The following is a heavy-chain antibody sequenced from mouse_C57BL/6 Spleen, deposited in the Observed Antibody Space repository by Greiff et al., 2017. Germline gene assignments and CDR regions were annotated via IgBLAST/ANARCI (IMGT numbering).Heavy chain of an antibody. CDR2: IDPENGDT. V-gene: IGHV14-4*01. CDR3: TTNWDGGAY. J-gene: IGHJ3*01. D-gene: IGHD4-1*01. CDR1: GFNIKDDY. Sequence: EVQLQQSGAELVRPGASVKLSCTASGFNIKDDYMHWVKQRPEQGLEWIGWIDPENGDTEYASKFQGKATITADTSSNTAYLQLSSLTSEDTAVYYCTTNWDGGAYWGQGTLVTVSA.